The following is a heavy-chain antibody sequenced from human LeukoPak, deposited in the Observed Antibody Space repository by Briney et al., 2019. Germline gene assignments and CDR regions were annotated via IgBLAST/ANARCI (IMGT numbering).Heavy chain of an antibody. V-gene: IGHV3-23*01. D-gene: IGHD3-22*01. CDR1: GFTFSSYA. J-gene: IGHJ4*02. Sequence: GGSLRLSCAASGFTFSSYAMNLVRQAPGKGLEWVSGISGSGGSTYHADSVKGRFTISRDNAKNSLYLQMNSLRAEDTAVYYCARDLGTRPYDSSGFPPDYWGQGTLVTVSS. CDR3: ARDLGTRPYDSSGFPPDY. CDR2: ISGSGGST.